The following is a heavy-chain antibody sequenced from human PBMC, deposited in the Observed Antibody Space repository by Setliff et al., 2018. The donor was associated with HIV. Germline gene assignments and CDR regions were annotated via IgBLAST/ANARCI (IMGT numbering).Heavy chain of an antibody. CDR3: TRGQRLTIFGVVIRRDWFDP. CDR1: GFTFSRYW. J-gene: IGHJ5*02. V-gene: IGHV3-7*03. D-gene: IGHD3-3*01. CDR2: IKQDGSEK. Sequence: GSLRLSCAASGFTFSRYWMSWVRQAPGKGLEWVANIKQDGSEKYYGDSVQGRFTVSRDNAENSVYLHMNNLRADDTAVYYCTRGQRLTIFGVVIRRDWFDPWGQGTLVTVSS.